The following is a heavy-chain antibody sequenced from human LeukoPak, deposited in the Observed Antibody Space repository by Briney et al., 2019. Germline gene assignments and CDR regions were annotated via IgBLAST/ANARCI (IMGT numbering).Heavy chain of an antibody. D-gene: IGHD2-2*02. J-gene: IGHJ3*02. Sequence: GGSLRLSCAASGFTVSSNYMSWVRQAPGKGLEWVSVIYSGGSTYYYDSVKGRFTISRDNSKNTLYLQINSLRAEDTAVYYCARDPGGPHTVKWDAFDIWGQGTMVTVSS. V-gene: IGHV3-53*01. CDR1: GFTVSSNY. CDR2: IYSGGST. CDR3: ARDPGGPHTVKWDAFDI.